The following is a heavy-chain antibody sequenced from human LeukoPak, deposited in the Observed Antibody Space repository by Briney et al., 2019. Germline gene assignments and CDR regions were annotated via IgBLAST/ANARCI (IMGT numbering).Heavy chain of an antibody. CDR1: GFTFSSYS. CDR2: IIGSGGST. V-gene: IGHV3-23*01. Sequence: GGALRLSCAASGFTFSSYSLSLVRQAPGKGLEWVSAIIGSGGSTYYADSVKGRFTISRDNSKNTLYLQMNSLRAEDTAVYYCAKGMSYYDSSGYYYQDYWGQGTLVTVSS. J-gene: IGHJ4*02. D-gene: IGHD3-22*01. CDR3: AKGMSYYDSSGYYYQDY.